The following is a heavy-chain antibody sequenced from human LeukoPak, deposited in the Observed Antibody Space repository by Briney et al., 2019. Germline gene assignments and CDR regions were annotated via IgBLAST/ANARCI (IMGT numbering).Heavy chain of an antibody. Sequence: GGSLRLACAASGFTFSTSWMHWVRQAPGKGLVWVSHINRDGSRTTYADSVKGRFTISRDNAKNSLYLQMNSLRAEDTAVYYCARESYSARFDYWGQGTLVTVSS. J-gene: IGHJ4*02. V-gene: IGHV3-74*01. D-gene: IGHD2-21*01. CDR3: ARESYSARFDY. CDR2: INRDGSRT. CDR1: GFTFSTSW.